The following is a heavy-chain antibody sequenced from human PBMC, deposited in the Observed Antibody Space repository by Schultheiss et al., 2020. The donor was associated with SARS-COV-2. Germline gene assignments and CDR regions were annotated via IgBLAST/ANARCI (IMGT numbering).Heavy chain of an antibody. D-gene: IGHD3-10*01. Sequence: ASVKVSCKASGYTFTSQGISWVRQAPGQGLAWMGWINTNTGNPTYAQGFTGRFVFSLDTSVSTAYLQMNSLRAEDTAVYYCVRDNTYYGPMDVWGQGTTVTVSS. CDR3: VRDNTYYGPMDV. CDR1: GYTFTSQG. J-gene: IGHJ6*02. V-gene: IGHV7-4-1*02. CDR2: INTNTGNP.